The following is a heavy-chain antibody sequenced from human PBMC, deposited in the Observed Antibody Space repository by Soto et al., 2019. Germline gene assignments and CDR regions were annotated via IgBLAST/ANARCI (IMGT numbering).Heavy chain of an antibody. CDR1: GGSISNYY. CDR2: IYYSGST. J-gene: IGHJ5*02. V-gene: IGHV4-59*12. D-gene: IGHD3-16*02. Sequence: SETLSLTCTVSGGSISNYYWTWIRQPPGKGLEWIGYIYYSGSTNYNPSLKSRVTISVDTSKNQFSLKLSSVTAADTAVYYCTRSVTPWGQETLVTVSS. CDR3: TRSVTP.